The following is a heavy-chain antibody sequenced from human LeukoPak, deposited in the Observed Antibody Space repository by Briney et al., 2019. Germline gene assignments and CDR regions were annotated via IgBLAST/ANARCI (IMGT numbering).Heavy chain of an antibody. J-gene: IGHJ4*02. V-gene: IGHV4-39*07. CDR2: IYYSGST. D-gene: IGHD3-22*01. CDR3: AREPPNYYDSSGYVDY. CDR1: GGSISSSFYY. Sequence: SETLSLTCTVSGGSISSSFYYWGWIRQPPGKGLEWIGSIYYSGSTYYNPSLKSRVTTSVDTSKNQFSLKLSSVTAADTAVYYCAREPPNYYDSSGYVDYWGQGTLVTVSS.